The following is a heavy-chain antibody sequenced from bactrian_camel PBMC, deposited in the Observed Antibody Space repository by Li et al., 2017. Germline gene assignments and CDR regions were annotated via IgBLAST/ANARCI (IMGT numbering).Heavy chain of an antibody. D-gene: IGHD5*01. V-gene: IGHV3S63*01. CDR3: VRGTQSTEWITLRY. CDR1: ELSFAYIA. CDR2: IYTLYGTP. Sequence: HVQLVESGGGLVPAGGSLRLSCTTSELSFAYIAMGWFRQAPGKEREEVAAIYTLYGTPWYADSVKGRFTISRDNAKNTVYLQMNRLISEDTAVYYCVRGTQSTEWITLRYWGQGTQVTVS. J-gene: IGHJ4*01.